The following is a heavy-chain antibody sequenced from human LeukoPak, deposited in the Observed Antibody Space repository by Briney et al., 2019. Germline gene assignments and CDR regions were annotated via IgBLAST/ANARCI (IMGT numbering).Heavy chain of an antibody. CDR2: IGSSGSST. V-gene: IGHV3-23*01. CDR3: ARDHLPRAARLPSDY. D-gene: IGHD6-6*01. CDR1: GITFSTYA. Sequence: GGSLRLSCVASGITFSTYAMSWVRQAPGKGLEWVSVIGSSGSSTYYADSVKGRFTISRDNLKNTLYLQMNSLRAEDTAVYYCARDHLPRAARLPSDYWGQGTLVTVSS. J-gene: IGHJ4*02.